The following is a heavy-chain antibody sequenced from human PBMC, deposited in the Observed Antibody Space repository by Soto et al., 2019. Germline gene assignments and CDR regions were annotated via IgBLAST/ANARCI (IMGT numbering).Heavy chain of an antibody. J-gene: IGHJ6*02. Sequence: QVQLVESGGGVVQPGRSLRLSCAASGFTFSSYGMHWVRQAPGKGLEWVAVISYDGSNKYYADSVKGRFTISRDNSKNTLYLQMNSLRAEDTAVYYGAKDQEVFTYYYGSGSPRWGMDVWGQGTTVTVSS. D-gene: IGHD3-10*01. CDR3: AKDQEVFTYYYGSGSPRWGMDV. V-gene: IGHV3-30*18. CDR2: ISYDGSNK. CDR1: GFTFSSYG.